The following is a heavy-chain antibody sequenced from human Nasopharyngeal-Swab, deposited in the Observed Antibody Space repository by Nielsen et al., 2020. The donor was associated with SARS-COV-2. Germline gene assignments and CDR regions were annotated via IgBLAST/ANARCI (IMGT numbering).Heavy chain of an antibody. D-gene: IGHD1-26*01. J-gene: IGHJ4*02. CDR3: VRHRGATTEIFDY. CDR2: ISSSASMR. V-gene: IGHV3-11*01. CDR1: GFAFGDHY. Sequence: GESLKTSCVASGFAFGDHYMSWIRPAPGKGLEWISYISSSASMRDFADSVKGRFAISRDNIKNSLYLQMNSLRAEDTAVYYCVRHRGATTEIFDYWGQGTLVTVSS.